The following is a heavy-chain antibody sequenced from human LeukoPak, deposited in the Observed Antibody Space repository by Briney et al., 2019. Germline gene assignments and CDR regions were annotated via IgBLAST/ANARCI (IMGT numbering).Heavy chain of an antibody. CDR2: INHSGST. CDR1: GGSFSGYY. D-gene: IGHD3-22*01. J-gene: IGHJ4*02. V-gene: IGHV4-34*01. Sequence: SETLSLTCAVYGGSFSGYYWSWIRQPPGKGLEWIGEINHSGSTTYNPSLKSRVTISVDTSKNQFSLKVSSVTAADTAVYYCARQHNSGYYYFNYWGQGTLVTVSS. CDR3: ARQHNSGYYYFNY.